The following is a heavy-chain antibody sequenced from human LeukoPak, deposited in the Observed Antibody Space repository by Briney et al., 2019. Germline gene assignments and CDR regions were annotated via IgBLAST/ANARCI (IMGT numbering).Heavy chain of an antibody. Sequence: GGPLRLSCAASGFTFSSYSMNWVRQAPGKGLEWVSSISSSSSYIYYADSVKGRFTISRDNAKNSLYLQMNSLRAEDTAVYYCASGHSHGYDYVWGSYRDMGGYWGQGTLVTVSS. J-gene: IGHJ4*02. D-gene: IGHD3-16*02. CDR1: GFTFSSYS. V-gene: IGHV3-21*01. CDR2: ISSSSSYI. CDR3: ASGHSHGYDYVWGSYRDMGGY.